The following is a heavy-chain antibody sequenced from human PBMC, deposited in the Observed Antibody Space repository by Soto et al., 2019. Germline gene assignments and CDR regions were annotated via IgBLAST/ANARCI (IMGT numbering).Heavy chain of an antibody. D-gene: IGHD6-19*01. CDR1: GYTFTSYA. V-gene: IGHV1-3*05. CDR2: INAGNGNT. J-gene: IGHJ4*02. CDR3: ARDPKSSGWSNFDY. Sequence: QVQLVQSGAEEKKPGASVKVSCKASGYTFTSYAMHWVRQAPGQRLEWMGWINAGNGNTKYSQKFQGRVTITRDTSASTADMELSSLRSEDTAVYYCARDPKSSGWSNFDYWGQGTLVTVSS.